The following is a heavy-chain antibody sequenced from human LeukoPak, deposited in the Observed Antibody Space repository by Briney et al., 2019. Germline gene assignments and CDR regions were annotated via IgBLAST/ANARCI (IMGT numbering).Heavy chain of an antibody. J-gene: IGHJ5*02. CDR2: INHSGST. CDR3: ARGSYYDFWSGYYQIVPFDP. V-gene: IGHV4-39*07. CDR1: GGSIRSSYYY. D-gene: IGHD3-3*01. Sequence: SETLSLTCTVSGGSIRSSYYYWGWIRQPPGKGLEWIGEINHSGSTNYNPSLKSRVTISVDTSKNQFSLKLSSVTAADTAVYYCARGSYYDFWSGYYQIVPFDPWGQGTLVAVSS.